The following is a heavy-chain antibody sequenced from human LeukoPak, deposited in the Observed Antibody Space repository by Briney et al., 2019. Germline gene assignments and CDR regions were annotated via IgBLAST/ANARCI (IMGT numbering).Heavy chain of an antibody. CDR3: ARETMAGHFDY. CDR2: IYYSGTT. V-gene: IGHV4-30-4*01. J-gene: IGHJ4*02. CDR1: GGSTSSGVYF. D-gene: IGHD6-19*01. Sequence: PSQTLSLTCTVSGGSTSSGVYFWSWIRQPPGKGLEWIGYIYYSGTTYYNPSLKSRVTISVDTSKNQFSLNLSSVTAADTAVYFCARETMAGHFDYWGQGTLVTVSS.